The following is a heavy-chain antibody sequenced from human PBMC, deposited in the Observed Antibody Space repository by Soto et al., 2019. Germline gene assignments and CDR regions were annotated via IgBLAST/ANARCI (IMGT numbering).Heavy chain of an antibody. J-gene: IGHJ4*02. CDR3: ARAGWFAEGYFDF. Sequence: GASVKVSGKASGFTFFMYAIHWVRQAPGQGLEWMAWINAGNGHTAYSQKFQGRVTITRDTSARTVYMELRSLRFEDPATYYCARAGWFAEGYFDFWGPGTPVTVSS. V-gene: IGHV1-3*01. D-gene: IGHD3-10*01. CDR1: GFTFFMYA. CDR2: INAGNGHT.